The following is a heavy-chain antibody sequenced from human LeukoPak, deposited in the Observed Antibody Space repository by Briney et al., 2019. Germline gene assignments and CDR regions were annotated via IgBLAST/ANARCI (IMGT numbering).Heavy chain of an antibody. J-gene: IGHJ4*02. D-gene: IGHD3-22*01. CDR2: ISYDGSNE. CDR1: GFTFSSYV. Sequence: GGSLRLSCAASGFTFSSYVMHWVRQAPGKGLEWVAIISYDGSNEYYADSVKGRFTISRDNSKNTLYLQMNSLRAEDTAVYYCAKDPVTHHGYYGGNVDYWGQGTLVTVSS. V-gene: IGHV3-30*04. CDR3: AKDPVTHHGYYGGNVDY.